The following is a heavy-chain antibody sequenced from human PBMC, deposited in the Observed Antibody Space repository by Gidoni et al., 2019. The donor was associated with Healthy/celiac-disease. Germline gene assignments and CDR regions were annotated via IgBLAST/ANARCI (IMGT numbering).Heavy chain of an antibody. Sequence: QVQLVESGGGVVQPGRSLTLSCEASCFTFSSYGIKWVRQAPGKGPECVAVRWYDGSNKYYADSVKGRFTISRDNAKNTLYLQMNSLRSEDTAVYYCARGRYCSGGNCYSFGPGDYWGQGTLVTVSS. D-gene: IGHD2-15*01. J-gene: IGHJ4*02. CDR3: ARGRYCSGGNCYSFGPGDY. V-gene: IGHV3-33*01. CDR2: RWYDGSNK. CDR1: CFTFSSYG.